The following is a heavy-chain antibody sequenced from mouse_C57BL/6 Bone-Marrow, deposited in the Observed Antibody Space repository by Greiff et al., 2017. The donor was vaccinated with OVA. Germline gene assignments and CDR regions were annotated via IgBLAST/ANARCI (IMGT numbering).Heavy chain of an antibody. Sequence: VQLQQSGAELAKPGASVKLSCKASGYTFTSYWMHWVKQRPGQGLEWIGYINPSSGYSKYNQKFKDKATLTADKSSSTAYRQLRSLTYADYAVEYCARSRPLTVVETDYWGQGTTLTVSS. CDR1: GYTFTSYW. V-gene: IGHV1-7*01. J-gene: IGHJ2*01. CDR3: ARSRPLTVVETDY. CDR2: INPSSGYS. D-gene: IGHD1-1*01.